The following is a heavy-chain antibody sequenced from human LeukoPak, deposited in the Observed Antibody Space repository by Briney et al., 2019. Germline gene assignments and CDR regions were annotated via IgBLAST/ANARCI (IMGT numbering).Heavy chain of an antibody. J-gene: IGHJ3*02. CDR2: INPSGGST. Sequence: GASVKVSCKASGYTFTSYYMHWVRQAPGQGLEWMGIINPSGGSTGYAQKFQGRVTMTRDTSTSTVYMELSSLRSEDTAVYYCARAPQAYCGGDCYFSLDAFDIWGQGTMVTVSS. CDR1: GYTFTSYY. V-gene: IGHV1-46*01. D-gene: IGHD2-21*02. CDR3: ARAPQAYCGGDCYFSLDAFDI.